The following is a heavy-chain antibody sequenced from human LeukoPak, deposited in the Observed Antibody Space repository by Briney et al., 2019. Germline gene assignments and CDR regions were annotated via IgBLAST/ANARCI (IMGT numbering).Heavy chain of an antibody. D-gene: IGHD4-17*01. Sequence: PGASLRLSCAASGFTFSNYAMSWVRQAPGKGLEGVSAIVGSGSNTYYADSVKGRFTISRDNPKNTLYLQMNSLRAEDTAVYYCAKSLDYGDYLFDYWGQGTLVTVSS. CDR2: IVGSGSNT. CDR3: AKSLDYGDYLFDY. V-gene: IGHV3-23*01. CDR1: GFTFSNYA. J-gene: IGHJ4*02.